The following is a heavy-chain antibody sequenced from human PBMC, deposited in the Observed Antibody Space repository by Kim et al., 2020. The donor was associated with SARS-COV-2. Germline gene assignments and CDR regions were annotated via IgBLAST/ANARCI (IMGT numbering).Heavy chain of an antibody. J-gene: IGHJ4*02. D-gene: IGHD2-2*02. V-gene: IGHV4-30-4*01. Sequence: SETLSLTCTVSGGSISSGDYYWSWIRQPPGKGLEWIGYIYYSGSTYYNPSLKSRVTISVDTSKNQFSLKLSSVTAADTAVYYCARVGGYCSSTSCYMGGDYWGQGTLVTVSS. CDR1: GGSISSGDYY. CDR2: IYYSGST. CDR3: ARVGGYCSSTSCYMGGDY.